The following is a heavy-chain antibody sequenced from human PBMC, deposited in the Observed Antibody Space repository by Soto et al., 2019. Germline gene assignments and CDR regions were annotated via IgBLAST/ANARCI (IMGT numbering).Heavy chain of an antibody. Sequence: QVQLVQSGAEVKKPGASVKVSCKASGYTFTGYYMHWVRQAPGQGLQWMGSINPNSGGTNYAQKFQGRVTMTRDTSISTAYMELSRLRSDDTAVYYCARDLTLPGSSGHGKGESYWGQGTLVTVSS. D-gene: IGHD3-22*01. CDR1: GYTFTGYY. J-gene: IGHJ4*02. CDR3: ARDLTLPGSSGHGKGESY. V-gene: IGHV1-2*02. CDR2: INPNSGGT.